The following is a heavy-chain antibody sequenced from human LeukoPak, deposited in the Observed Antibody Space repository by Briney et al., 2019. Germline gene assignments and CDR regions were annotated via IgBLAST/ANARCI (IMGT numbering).Heavy chain of an antibody. CDR1: GFTFSSYA. V-gene: IGHV3-30-3*01. D-gene: IGHD4-17*01. J-gene: IGHJ4*02. CDR2: ISYDGSNK. Sequence: GRSLRLSCAASGFTFSSYAMHWVRQAPGKGLEWVAVISYDGSNKYYADSVKGRFTISRDNSKNTLYLQMNSLRAEDTAVYYCARDHSRMTTVTFDYWGQGTLVTVSS. CDR3: ARDHSRMTTVTFDY.